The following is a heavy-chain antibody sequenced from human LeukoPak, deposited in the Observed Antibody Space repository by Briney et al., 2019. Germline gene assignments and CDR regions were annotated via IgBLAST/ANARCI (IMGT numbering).Heavy chain of an antibody. Sequence: PGGSLRFSCAASGFTFSSYAMSWVRQAPGKGLEWVSAISGSGGSTYYADSVKGRFTISRDNSKNTLYLQMNSLRAEDTAVYYCAKVGPKWELLKPIDYWGQGTLVTVSS. CDR2: ISGSGGST. V-gene: IGHV3-23*01. D-gene: IGHD1-26*01. J-gene: IGHJ4*02. CDR3: AKVGPKWELLKPIDY. CDR1: GFTFSSYA.